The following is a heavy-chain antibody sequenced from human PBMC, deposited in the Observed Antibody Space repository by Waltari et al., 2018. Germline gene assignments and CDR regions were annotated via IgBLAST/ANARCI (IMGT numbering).Heavy chain of an antibody. D-gene: IGHD2-15*01. J-gene: IGHJ6*02. CDR2: IYTSGST. CDR1: GGSISSYY. CDR3: AREVVAAAPLYYYYGMDV. V-gene: IGHV4-4*07. Sequence: QVQLQESGPGLVKPSETLSLTCPVSGGSISSYYWSWIRQPAGKGLEWIGRIYTSGSTNYNPSLKSRVTMSVDTSKNQFSLKLSSVTAADTAVYYCAREVVAAAPLYYYYGMDVWGQGTTVTVSS.